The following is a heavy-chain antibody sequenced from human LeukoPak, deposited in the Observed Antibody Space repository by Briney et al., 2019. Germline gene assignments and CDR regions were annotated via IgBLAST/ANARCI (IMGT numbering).Heavy chain of an antibody. D-gene: IGHD3-22*01. CDR1: GFTFSSYG. CDR3: AKEHDYYDSSGYYRPMPGY. CDR2: ISYDGSNK. V-gene: IGHV3-30*18. Sequence: PGRSLRLSCAASGFTFSSYGMHWVRQAPGKGLEWVAVISYDGSNKYYADSVKGRFTISRDNSKNTLYLQMNSLRAEDTAVYYCAKEHDYYDSSGYYRPMPGYWGQGTLVTVSS. J-gene: IGHJ4*02.